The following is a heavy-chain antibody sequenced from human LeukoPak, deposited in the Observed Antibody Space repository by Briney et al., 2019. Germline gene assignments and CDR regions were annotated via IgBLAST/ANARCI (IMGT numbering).Heavy chain of an antibody. D-gene: IGHD6-19*01. CDR3: ARVGSSGWYPDY. J-gene: IGHJ4*02. V-gene: IGHV4-34*01. Sequence: PSETLSPTCAVYGGSFSGYYWSWIRQPPGKGLEWIGEINHSGSTNYNPSLKSRVTISVDTSKNQFSLKLSSVTAADTAVYYCARVGSSGWYPDYWGQGTLVTASS. CDR2: INHSGST. CDR1: GGSFSGYY.